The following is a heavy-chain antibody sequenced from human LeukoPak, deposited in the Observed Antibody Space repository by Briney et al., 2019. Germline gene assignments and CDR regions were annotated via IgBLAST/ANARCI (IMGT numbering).Heavy chain of an antibody. D-gene: IGHD2-21*02. Sequence: GSLRLSCTASGFTFSTYWMHWVRQAPGKGLVWVSRVNTESSTTYADSVKGRFTIFRDNAKNALYLQMNSLRTEGTAMYYCASEDALTAFLFDYWGQGTLVTVSS. CDR2: VNTESST. CDR3: ASEDALTAFLFDY. CDR1: GFTFSTYW. J-gene: IGHJ4*02. V-gene: IGHV3-74*01.